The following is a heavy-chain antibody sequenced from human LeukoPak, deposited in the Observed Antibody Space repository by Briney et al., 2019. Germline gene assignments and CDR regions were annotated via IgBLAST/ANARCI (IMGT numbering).Heavy chain of an antibody. J-gene: IGHJ3*02. Sequence: ASVKVSCKASGGTFSSYAINWVRQAPGQGLKWMGGIIPIFGTANYAQKFQGRVTITADEYTSTAYMELSRLRSDDTAVYYCAQYEEVVVAATETNDAFDIWGQGTMVTVSS. V-gene: IGHV1-69*13. CDR3: AQYEEVVVAATETNDAFDI. CDR2: IIPIFGTA. CDR1: GGTFSSYA. D-gene: IGHD2-15*01.